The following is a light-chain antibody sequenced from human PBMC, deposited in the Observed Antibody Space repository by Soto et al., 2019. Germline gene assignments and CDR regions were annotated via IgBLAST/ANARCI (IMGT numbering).Light chain of an antibody. J-gene: IGKJ1*01. CDR2: GAS. V-gene: IGKV3-15*01. Sequence: EIVMTQSPATRSVSPGERATLSCRASQSVSSNLAWYQQKPGQAPRLLIYGASTRATGIPARFGGSGSGTEFPLTISSLQSEDFAFYYCQQYNNWPPRTFGEGTKVEIK. CDR1: QSVSSN. CDR3: QQYNNWPPRT.